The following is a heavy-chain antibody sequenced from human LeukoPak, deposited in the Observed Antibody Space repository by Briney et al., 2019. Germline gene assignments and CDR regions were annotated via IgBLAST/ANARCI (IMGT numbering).Heavy chain of an antibody. V-gene: IGHV4-59*01. CDR1: GGSISSYY. Sequence: SETLSLTCTVSGGSISSYYWSWIRQPPGKGLEWIGYIYYSGSTNYNPSLKSRVTISVDTSKNQFSLKLSSVTAADTAVYYCARVVDTAIGDWFDPWGQGTLVTVSS. D-gene: IGHD5-18*01. J-gene: IGHJ5*02. CDR2: IYYSGST. CDR3: ARVVDTAIGDWFDP.